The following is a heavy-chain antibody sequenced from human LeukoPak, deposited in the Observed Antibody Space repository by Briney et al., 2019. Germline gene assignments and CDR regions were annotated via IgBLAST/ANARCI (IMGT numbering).Heavy chain of an antibody. V-gene: IGHV4-59*11. D-gene: IGHD3-22*01. CDR2: IYYSGST. CDR1: GGSISIHY. J-gene: IGHJ5*02. CDR3: AREVGYYDSSGRPYYNWFDP. Sequence: SETLSLTCTVSGGSISIHYWSWIRQPPGKGLEWIGYIYYSGSTNYNPSLKSRVTMSVDTSKNQFSLKLSSVTAADTAVYYCAREVGYYDSSGRPYYNWFDPWGQGTLVTVSS.